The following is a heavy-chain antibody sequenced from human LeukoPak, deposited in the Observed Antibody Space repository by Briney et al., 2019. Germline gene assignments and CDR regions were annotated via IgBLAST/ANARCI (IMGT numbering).Heavy chain of an antibody. Sequence: GGSLRLSCAASGFTFSNSAMTWVRQAPGKGLEWVSAISGGGDTYYADSVKGRFTISRDNSKNTLYLQMNSLRAEDTAVYYCAKDRRGYCSSGSCYYNFDYWGQGTLVTVSS. D-gene: IGHD2-15*01. J-gene: IGHJ4*02. CDR3: AKDRRGYCSSGSCYYNFDY. CDR1: GFTFSNSA. V-gene: IGHV3-23*01. CDR2: ISGGGDT.